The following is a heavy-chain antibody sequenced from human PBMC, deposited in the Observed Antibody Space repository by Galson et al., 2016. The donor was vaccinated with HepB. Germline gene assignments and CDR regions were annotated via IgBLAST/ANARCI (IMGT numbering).Heavy chain of an antibody. CDR3: ASDDDLGSDAVDI. CDR2: LNPTDGST. D-gene: IGHD3-10*01. CDR1: GYSFSKNY. V-gene: IGHV1-46*01. Sequence: SVKVSCKASGYSFSKNYMHWVRQAPGQGLEWMGVLNPTDGSTRYAQTFLGIVTLTRDTSTSTVYMELNNLRSEDTAAYYCASDDDLGSDAVDIWGQGTLVTVSS. J-gene: IGHJ3*02.